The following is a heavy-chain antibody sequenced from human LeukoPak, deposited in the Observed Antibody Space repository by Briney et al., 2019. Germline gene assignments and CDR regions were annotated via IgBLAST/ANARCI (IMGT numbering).Heavy chain of an antibody. CDR3: ATGLPMVQGVIFGY. D-gene: IGHD3-10*01. CDR2: IYSGGNT. Sequence: GGSLRLSCAASGFTVSSHYMSWVRQAPGKGLEWVSVIYSGGNTYYADSVKGRFTISRDNSMNTLYLQMNSLRAEDTAVYYCATGLPMVQGVIFGYWGQGTLVTVSS. J-gene: IGHJ4*02. CDR1: GFTVSSHY. V-gene: IGHV3-53*01.